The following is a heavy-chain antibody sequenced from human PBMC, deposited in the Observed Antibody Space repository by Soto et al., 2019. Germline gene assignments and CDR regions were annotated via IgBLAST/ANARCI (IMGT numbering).Heavy chain of an antibody. CDR1: GFTFSSYA. Sequence: GGSLRLSCAASGFTFSSYAMSWVRQAPGKGLEWVSAISGSGGNTYYADSVKGRFTISRDNSKNTLYLQMNSLRAEDTAVYYCAKAPKGNYYYGMDVWGQGTTVTVSS. CDR2: ISGSGGNT. J-gene: IGHJ6*02. D-gene: IGHD6-13*01. CDR3: AKAPKGNYYYGMDV. V-gene: IGHV3-23*01.